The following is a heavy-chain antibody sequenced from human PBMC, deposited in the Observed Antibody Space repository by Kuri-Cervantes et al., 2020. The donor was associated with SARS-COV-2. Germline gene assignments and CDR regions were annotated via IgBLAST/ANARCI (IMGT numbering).Heavy chain of an antibody. D-gene: IGHD6-19*01. CDR1: GFSISDRAYW. J-gene: IGHJ5*02. V-gene: IGHV3-7*01. CDR2: IRQDGSEK. Sequence: GGSLRLSCTASGFSISDRAYWMTWVRQTPGKGLEWVANIRQDGSEKYYVDSVKGRFTISRDNAKNSLYLQMNSLRAEDTAVYYCARDQGWLDPWWFDPWGQGTPVTVSS. CDR3: ARDQGWLDPWWFDP.